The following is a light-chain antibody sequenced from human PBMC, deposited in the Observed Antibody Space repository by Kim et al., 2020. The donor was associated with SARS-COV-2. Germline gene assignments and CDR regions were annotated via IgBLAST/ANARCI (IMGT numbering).Light chain of an antibody. V-gene: IGLV2-14*03. CDR2: EVN. J-gene: IGLJ2*01. CDR1: SNDIGAYNY. CDR3: SSFASYSTLV. Sequence: QSALTQPASLSGSPGQSITLSCTVTSNDIGAYNYVSWYKQYPGKAPQVTIYEVNKRPSGVSDRFSGSKSGNTASLTISGLQAEDEADYYCSSFASYSTLVLGGGTQLTVL.